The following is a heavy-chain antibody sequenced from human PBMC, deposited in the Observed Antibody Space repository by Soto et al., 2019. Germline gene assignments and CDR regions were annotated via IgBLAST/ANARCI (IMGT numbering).Heavy chain of an antibody. Sequence: ASVKVSFKASGGTFISYAISWVRQAPGQGLEWMGGIIPIFGTANYAQKFQGRVTITADKSTSTAYMELSSLRSEDTAVYYCASLYYYDSSGYYYERPYFDYWGQGTLVTVSS. CDR3: ASLYYYDSSGYYYERPYFDY. CDR1: GGTFISYA. V-gene: IGHV1-69*06. CDR2: IIPIFGTA. D-gene: IGHD3-22*01. J-gene: IGHJ4*02.